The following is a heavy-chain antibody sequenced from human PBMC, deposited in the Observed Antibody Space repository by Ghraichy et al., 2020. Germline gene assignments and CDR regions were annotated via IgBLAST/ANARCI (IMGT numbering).Heavy chain of an antibody. V-gene: IGHV3-48*03. CDR3: ADTPPLAGGTFFHH. CDR2: ISYTGTRI. J-gene: IGHJ1*01. D-gene: IGHD3-16*01. CDR1: GFTFSNYE. Sequence: GGSLRLSCVASGFTFSNYEMNWVRQAPGKGLEWVSYISYTGTRIYYTDSVKGRFTISRDNAKNSLYLQMTSLRAEDTAVYYCADTPPLAGGTFFHHWGQGTLVTVSS.